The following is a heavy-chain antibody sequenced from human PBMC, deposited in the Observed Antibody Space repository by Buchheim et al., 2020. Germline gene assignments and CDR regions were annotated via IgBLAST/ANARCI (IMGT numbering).Heavy chain of an antibody. J-gene: IGHJ6*02. Sequence: EVQLVESGGGLVQPGGSLRLSCAASGFTFSSYWMHWVRQAPGKGLVWVANIKQDGSEKYYVDSVKGRFTISRDNAKNSLYLQMNSLRAEDTAVYYCARTASSSWLYYYYGMDVWGQGTT. CDR2: IKQDGSEK. CDR3: ARTASSSWLYYYYGMDV. CDR1: GFTFSSYW. D-gene: IGHD6-13*01. V-gene: IGHV3-7*01.